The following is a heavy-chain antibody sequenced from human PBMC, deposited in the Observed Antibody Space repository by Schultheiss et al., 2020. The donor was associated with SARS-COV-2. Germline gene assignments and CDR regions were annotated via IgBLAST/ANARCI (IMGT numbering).Heavy chain of an antibody. CDR3: ARVPGDPRVYYYYMDV. CDR2: INAGNGNT. V-gene: IGHV1-3*01. CDR1: GYTFTSYA. D-gene: IGHD4-17*01. J-gene: IGHJ6*02. Sequence: ASVKVSCKASGYTFTSYAMHWVRQAPGQRLEWMGWINAGNGNTNYAQKLQGRVTITSDRSVSTAYMELSSLRSDDTAVYYCARVPGDPRVYYYYMDVWGQGTTVTVSS.